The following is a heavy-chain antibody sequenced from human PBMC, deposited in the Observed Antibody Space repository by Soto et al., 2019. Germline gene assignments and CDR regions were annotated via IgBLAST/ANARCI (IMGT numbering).Heavy chain of an antibody. CDR2: IYYSGST. CDR3: AASRIVVVVAAAAVDY. V-gene: IGHV4-31*03. J-gene: IGHJ4*02. Sequence: TSETLSLTCNVSGASISSSRYYWGWIRQHPGKGLEWIGYIYYSGSTYYNPSLKSRVTISVDTSKNQFSLKLSSVTAADTAVYYCAASRIVVVVAAAAVDYWGQGTLVTVSS. D-gene: IGHD2-15*01. CDR1: GASISSSRYY.